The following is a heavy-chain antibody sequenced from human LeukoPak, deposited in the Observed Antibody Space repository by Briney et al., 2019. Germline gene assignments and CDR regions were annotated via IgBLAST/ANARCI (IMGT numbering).Heavy chain of an antibody. CDR3: ARDRRYFDWLLSIRDAFDI. Sequence: GASVKVSCKASGYTFTSYGISWVRQAPGQGLEWMGWISAYNGNTNYAQKLQGRVTMTTDTSTSTAYMELRSLRSDDTAVYYCARDRRYFDWLLSIRDAFDIWGQGTMVTVSS. D-gene: IGHD3-9*01. V-gene: IGHV1-18*01. CDR1: GYTFTSYG. CDR2: ISAYNGNT. J-gene: IGHJ3*02.